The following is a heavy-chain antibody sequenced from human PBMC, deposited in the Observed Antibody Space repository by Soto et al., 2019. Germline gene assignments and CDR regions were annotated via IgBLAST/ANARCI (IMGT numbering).Heavy chain of an antibody. D-gene: IGHD6-13*01. CDR2: IDPSDSHA. V-gene: IGHV5-10-1*01. J-gene: IGHJ5*01. Sequence: GESLKISCQASGYTFSTYWISWVRQMPGTDLEWMGTIDPSDSHANYSYSFQGHVSMSVDKSIGTAYLKWSGLKASDSAMYYCARITRSRHCVTKNCYSVARFDPWGQGTLVTVSS. CDR1: GYTFSTYW. CDR3: ARITRSRHCVTKNCYSVARFDP.